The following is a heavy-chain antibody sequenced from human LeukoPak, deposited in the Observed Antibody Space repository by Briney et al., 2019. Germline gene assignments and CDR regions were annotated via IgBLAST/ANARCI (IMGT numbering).Heavy chain of an antibody. CDR2: IYTSGST. Sequence: SETLSLTCSVSGGSFSNYYWSWIRRPAGKGLEWIGRIYTSGSTNYNPSLKSRVTMSVDTSNNQFSLKLTSVTAADMAVYYCARQPPQYYGMDVWGQGTTVTVSS. CDR1: GGSFSNYY. V-gene: IGHV4-4*07. D-gene: IGHD1-14*01. J-gene: IGHJ6*02. CDR3: ARQPPQYYGMDV.